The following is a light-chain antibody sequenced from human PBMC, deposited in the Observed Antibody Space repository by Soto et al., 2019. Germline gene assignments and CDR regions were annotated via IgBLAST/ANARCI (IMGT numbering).Light chain of an antibody. CDR3: SAWDDSRSGVV. V-gene: IGLV1-47*01. CDR1: SSNIGSNY. J-gene: IGLJ2*01. CDR2: RNN. Sequence: QSVLTQPPSASGTPGQRVTISCSGSSSNIGSNYVYWYQQLPGTAPKLPIYRNNQRPSGVPDRFSGSKSGTSASLAISGLRSEDEAEYYCSAWDDSRSGVVFGGGTKVTVL.